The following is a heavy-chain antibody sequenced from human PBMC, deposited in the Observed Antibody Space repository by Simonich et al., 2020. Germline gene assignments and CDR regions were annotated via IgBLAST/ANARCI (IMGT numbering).Heavy chain of an antibody. CDR2: IYYSGST. J-gene: IGHJ2*01. V-gene: IGHV4-59*12. CDR1: GGSISSYY. D-gene: IGHD3-3*01. Sequence: ESGPGLVKPSETLSLTCTVSGGSISSYYWSWIRQPPGKGLEWIGYIYYSGSTNYNPPLKSRVTISVDTSKNQFSLKLSSVTAADTAVYYCARRTTGFTIFGVVTNYWYFDLWGRGTLVTVSS. CDR3: ARRTTGFTIFGVVTNYWYFDL.